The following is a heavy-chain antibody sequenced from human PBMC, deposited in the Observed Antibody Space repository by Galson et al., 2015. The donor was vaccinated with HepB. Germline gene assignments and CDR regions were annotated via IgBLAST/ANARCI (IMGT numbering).Heavy chain of an antibody. CDR1: GGTFSSYA. J-gene: IGHJ6*03. CDR3: ASGSPGYYYYYMDV. CDR2: IIPILGIA. Sequence: SVKVSCKAFGGTFSSYAISWVRQAPGQGLEWMGRIIPILGIANYAQKFQGRVTITADKSTSTAYMELSSLRSEDTAVYYCASGSPGYYYYYMDVWGKGTTVTVSS. V-gene: IGHV1-69*04. D-gene: IGHD2-2*03.